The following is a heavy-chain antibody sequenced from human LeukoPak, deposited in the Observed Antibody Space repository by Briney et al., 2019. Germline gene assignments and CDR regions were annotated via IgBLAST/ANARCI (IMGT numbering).Heavy chain of an antibody. Sequence: GGSLRLSCAASGFTFSSYCMSWVRQAPGKGLEWVANIKQDGSEKYYVDSVKGRFTISRDNAKNSLYLQMNSLRAEDTAVYYCARRIAAAGPTRGYYYYMDVWGKGTTVTVSS. V-gene: IGHV3-7*01. D-gene: IGHD6-13*01. CDR3: ARRIAAAGPTRGYYYYMDV. J-gene: IGHJ6*03. CDR1: GFTFSSYC. CDR2: IKQDGSEK.